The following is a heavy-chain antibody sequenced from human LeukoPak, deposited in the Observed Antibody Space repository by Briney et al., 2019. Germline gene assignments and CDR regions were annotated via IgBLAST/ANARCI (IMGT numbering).Heavy chain of an antibody. CDR3: AKDADSWDI. J-gene: IGHJ3*02. V-gene: IGHV3-74*01. Sequence: GGSLRLSCAASGFTFSSYWMDWVRQGPGEGLMWVSHINSDGSETSYADSVKGRFTTSRDNAKNTLYLQMNSLRAEDTAVYYCAKDADSWDIWGQGTMVTVSS. D-gene: IGHD2-15*01. CDR2: INSDGSET. CDR1: GFTFSSYW.